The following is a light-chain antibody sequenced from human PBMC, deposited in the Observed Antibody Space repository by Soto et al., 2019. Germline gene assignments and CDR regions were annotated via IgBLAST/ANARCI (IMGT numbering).Light chain of an antibody. CDR2: DAS. J-gene: IGKJ5*01. V-gene: IGKV1-33*01. CDR1: QSISSC. CDR3: QQYEILPT. Sequence: DIQMTQSPSTLSASVGDRVTMTCRASQSISSCLAWYQQKPGKAPKLLIYDASNLEAGVPSRFRGSGSGTDFTFTISRLQPEDIATYYCQQYEILPTFGQGTRLEIK.